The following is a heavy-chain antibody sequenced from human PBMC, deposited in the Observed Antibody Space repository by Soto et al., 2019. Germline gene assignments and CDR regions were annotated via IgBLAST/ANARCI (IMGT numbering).Heavy chain of an antibody. CDR3: ARDWDSSGLFDP. D-gene: IGHD3-10*01. CDR1: GGSISSYY. J-gene: IGHJ5*02. Sequence: KPSETLSLTCTVSGGSISSYYWSWIRQPAGKGLEWIGRIYTSGSTKYNPSLESRVMISLDTSKNQFSLRLTSVTAADTALYYCARDWDSSGLFDPWGQGALVTVSS. V-gene: IGHV4-4*07. CDR2: IYTSGST.